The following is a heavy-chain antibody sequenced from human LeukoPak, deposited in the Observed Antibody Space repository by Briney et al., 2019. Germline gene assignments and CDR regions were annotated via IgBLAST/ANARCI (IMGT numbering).Heavy chain of an antibody. V-gene: IGHV3-66*01. D-gene: IGHD6-19*01. CDR1: GFTVSSNY. J-gene: IGHJ4*02. Sequence: GGSLRLSCAASGFTVSSNYMSWVRQAPGKGLEWVSAIYSGGSTYYADSEKGRFTISRDNSKNTLYLQMNSLRAEDTAVYYCARDQVAVAGINWYYFDYWGQGTLVTVSS. CDR2: IYSGGST. CDR3: ARDQVAVAGINWYYFDY.